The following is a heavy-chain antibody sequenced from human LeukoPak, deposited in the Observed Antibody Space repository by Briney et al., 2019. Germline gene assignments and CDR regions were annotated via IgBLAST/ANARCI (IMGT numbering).Heavy chain of an antibody. CDR1: GYSISSGYW. CDR3: ARVRPGIAATGTWAAPV. J-gene: IGHJ4*02. CDR2: VHHSGST. V-gene: IGHV4-38-2*02. D-gene: IGHD6-13*01. Sequence: SETLSLTCTVSGYSISSGYWWGWIRQSPEMGLEWIGSVHHSGSTYYNPSFKSRVTISVDTSKNQFSLKLSSVTAADTAVYYCARVRPGIAATGTWAAPVWGQGTLVTVSS.